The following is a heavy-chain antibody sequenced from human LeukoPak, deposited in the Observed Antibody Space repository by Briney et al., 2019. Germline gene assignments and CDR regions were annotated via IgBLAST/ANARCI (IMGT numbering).Heavy chain of an antibody. V-gene: IGHV3-21*01. CDR1: GFTFRDYS. D-gene: IGHD3-16*01. CDR3: ARELSWGSSFDY. J-gene: IGHJ4*02. Sequence: GGSLRLSYAASGFTFRDYSMNWVRHVPGKGLEWISSMSSRGTYIYYADAVKGRFTISRDNTQSSVFLQMNSLRVDDTAIYYCARELSWGSSFDYRGQGTLVTVSS. CDR2: MSSRGTYI.